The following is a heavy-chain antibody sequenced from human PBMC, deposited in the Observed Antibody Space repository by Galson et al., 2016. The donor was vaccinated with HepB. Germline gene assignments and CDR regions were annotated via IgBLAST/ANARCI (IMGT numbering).Heavy chain of an antibody. CDR2: IFWDGDK. D-gene: IGHD4/OR15-4a*01. CDR1: GFSLSNSGEG. V-gene: IGHV2-5*02. J-gene: IGHJ5*01. Sequence: PALVKPTQTLTLTCTFSGFSLSNSGEGVGWIRQPPGNAPEWLALIFWDGDKRYRPSLKNRLTITKYTSRNQVVLTMTNMDPADTGTYYCAHRRMIHSDNGGYHHWFDPWGQGILVAVSS. CDR3: AHRRMIHSDNGGYHHWFDP.